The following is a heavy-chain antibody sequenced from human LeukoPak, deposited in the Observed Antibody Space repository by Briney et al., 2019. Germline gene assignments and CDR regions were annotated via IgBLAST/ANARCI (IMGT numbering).Heavy chain of an antibody. CDR2: IYYSGST. CDR3: AREGTYEGGYDFWSGSNWFDP. Sequence: PSETLSLTCIVSGGSISSYYWSWIRQPPGKGLEWIGYIYYSGSTNYNPSLKSRVTIPVDTSKNQFSLKLSSVTAADTAVYYCAREGTYEGGYDFWSGSNWFDPWGQGTLVTVSS. D-gene: IGHD3-3*01. V-gene: IGHV4-59*01. CDR1: GGSISSYY. J-gene: IGHJ5*02.